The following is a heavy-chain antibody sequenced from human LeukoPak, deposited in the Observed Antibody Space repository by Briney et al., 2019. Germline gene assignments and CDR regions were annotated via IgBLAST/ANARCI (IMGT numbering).Heavy chain of an antibody. Sequence: GGSLRLSCAASGFTFSSYAMSWVRQAPGKGLEWVSYISSSSSTIYYADSVKGRFTISRDNAKNSLYLQMNSLRAEDTAVYYCAKDHDSSGYYYGKFDYWGQGTLVTVSS. CDR3: AKDHDSSGYYYGKFDY. CDR1: GFTFSSYA. CDR2: ISSSSSTI. D-gene: IGHD3-22*01. V-gene: IGHV3-48*04. J-gene: IGHJ4*02.